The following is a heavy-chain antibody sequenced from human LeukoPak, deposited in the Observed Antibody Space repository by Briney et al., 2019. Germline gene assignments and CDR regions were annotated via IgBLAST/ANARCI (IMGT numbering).Heavy chain of an antibody. CDR2: IYGGGST. Sequence: PGGSLRLSCAVSALTVSSNYVSWVRQAPGKGLEWVSVIYGGGSTNYADSVKGRFTISRDNSKNTLYLQMNSLRAEDTAVYYCARDHSGSYQRAFDIWGQGTMVTVSS. D-gene: IGHD1-26*01. J-gene: IGHJ3*02. CDR3: ARDHSGSYQRAFDI. CDR1: ALTVSSNY. V-gene: IGHV3-66*02.